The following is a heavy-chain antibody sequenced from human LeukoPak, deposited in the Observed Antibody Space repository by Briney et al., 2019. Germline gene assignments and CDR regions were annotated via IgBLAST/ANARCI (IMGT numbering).Heavy chain of an antibody. J-gene: IGHJ3*02. D-gene: IGHD3-22*01. Sequence: ASVKVSCKASGYTFTGYYMHWMRQAPGQGLEWMGWINPNSGGTNYAQKFQGRVTMTTDTSTSTAYMELRSLRSDDTAVYYCARGRRYYDSSGYIDAFDIWGQGTMVTVSS. CDR3: ARGRRYYDSSGYIDAFDI. CDR2: INPNSGGT. CDR1: GYTFTGYY. V-gene: IGHV1-2*02.